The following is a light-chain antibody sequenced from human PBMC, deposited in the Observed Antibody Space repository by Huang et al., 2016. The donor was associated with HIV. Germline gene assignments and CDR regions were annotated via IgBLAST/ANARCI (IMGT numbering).Light chain of an antibody. CDR1: QSVSSK. V-gene: IGKV3-15*01. J-gene: IGKJ4*01. CDR2: GAS. CDR3: QQYNNWPLT. Sequence: EKVMTQSPATLSVSPGERATLSCRASQSVSSKLAWYQQKPGQAPRPLIYGASTRATGIPARFSGSGSGTEFTLTISSLWSEDFAVYYCQQYNNWPLTFGGGTKVEIK.